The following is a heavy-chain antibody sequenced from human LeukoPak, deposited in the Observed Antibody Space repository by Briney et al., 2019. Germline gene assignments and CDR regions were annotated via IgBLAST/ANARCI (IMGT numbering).Heavy chain of an antibody. Sequence: GGSLRLSCAVSGFTFSSYWMGWVRQAPGKGLEWLANIKEDGSEKYYVDSVKGRFTISRDNAKNSLHLQMNSLRAEDTAVYYCARGSGSFDYWGQGTLVTVSS. V-gene: IGHV3-7*01. CDR2: IKEDGSEK. CDR1: GFTFSSYW. J-gene: IGHJ4*02. CDR3: ARGSGSFDY. D-gene: IGHD3-10*01.